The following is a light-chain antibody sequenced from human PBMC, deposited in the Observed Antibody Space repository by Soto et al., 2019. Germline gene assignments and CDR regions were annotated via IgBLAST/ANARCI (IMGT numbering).Light chain of an antibody. CDR3: LLYYGAQLGV. CDR1: TGAVTSGYY. CDR2: STN. Sequence: QTVVTQEPSLTVSPGGTGTLTCATSTGAVTSGYYPNWFQQKPGQAPRALIYSTNNKYSWTPARFSGSLLGGKAALTLSGVQPEDEADYYCLLYYGAQLGVFGGGTKLTVL. J-gene: IGLJ2*01. V-gene: IGLV7-43*01.